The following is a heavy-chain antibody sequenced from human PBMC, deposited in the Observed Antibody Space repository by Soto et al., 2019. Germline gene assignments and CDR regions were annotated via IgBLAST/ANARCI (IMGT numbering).Heavy chain of an antibody. D-gene: IGHD2-8*01. Sequence: GASVKVSCKASGYTFTTYDISWVRQAPGQGLEWMGRISTYNGNTNYPQSLQGRLTMTTDTSTTTAYMELRSLRSDDTAVYYCARDPYHVLMVNAPNLYGMDVWGQRTTVTGSS. V-gene: IGHV1-18*01. J-gene: IGHJ6*02. CDR3: ARDPYHVLMVNAPNLYGMDV. CDR1: GYTFTTYD. CDR2: ISTYNGNT.